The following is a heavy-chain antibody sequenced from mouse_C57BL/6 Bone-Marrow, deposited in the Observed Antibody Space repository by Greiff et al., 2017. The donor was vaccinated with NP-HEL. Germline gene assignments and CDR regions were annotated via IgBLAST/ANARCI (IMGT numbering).Heavy chain of an antibody. J-gene: IGHJ3*01. CDR1: GFTFSSYG. CDR2: ISSGGSYT. CDR3: ASNYDCSVAWFDY. D-gene: IGHD2-4*01. Sequence: EVQLMESGGDLVKPGGSLKLSCAASGFTFSSYGMSWVRQTPDKRLEWVATISSGGSYTYYPDSVKGRFTISRDNAKNTLYLQMSSLKSEDSAMYYCASNYDCSVAWFDYWGQGTLVTVSA. V-gene: IGHV5-6*01.